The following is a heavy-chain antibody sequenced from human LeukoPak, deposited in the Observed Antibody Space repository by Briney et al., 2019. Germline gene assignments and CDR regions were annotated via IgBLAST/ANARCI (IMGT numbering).Heavy chain of an antibody. CDR2: IDPNSGGT. J-gene: IGHJ4*02. CDR3: ARGGGYSWFDY. CDR1: GYSFTAHF. D-gene: IGHD5-18*01. V-gene: IGHV1-2*02. Sequence: VASVKVSFKVSGYSFTAHFIHWVRQAPGQGLEWMGWIDPNSGGTNCAQKFQGRVTMTRDTSVSAVYMELSSLRSDDTAVYYCARGGGYSWFDYWGQGTLVTVSS.